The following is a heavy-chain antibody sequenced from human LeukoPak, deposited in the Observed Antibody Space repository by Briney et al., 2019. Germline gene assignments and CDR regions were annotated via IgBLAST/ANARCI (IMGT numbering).Heavy chain of an antibody. J-gene: IGHJ4*02. CDR2: ISGSGAYI. CDR3: ASPEDYDSSVHSL. V-gene: IGHV3-21*01. Sequence: PGGSLRLSCAASGFSFSTYTISWVRQAPGKGLEWVSIISGSGAYINYADSLKGRFTISRDNAKNSVHLQINSLRDEDTAVYYCASPEDYDSSVHSLWGQGTLVTVS. D-gene: IGHD3-22*01. CDR1: GFSFSTYT.